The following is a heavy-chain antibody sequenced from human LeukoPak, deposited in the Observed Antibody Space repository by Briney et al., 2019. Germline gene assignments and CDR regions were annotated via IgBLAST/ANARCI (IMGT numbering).Heavy chain of an antibody. Sequence: SETLSLTCTVSGGSISSYYWSWIRQPPGKGLEWIGYIYYSGSTNYNPSLKSRVTISVDTSKNQFSLKLSSVTAADTAVYYCARLRFGVVIYDAFDIWGQGTMVTVSS. J-gene: IGHJ3*02. V-gene: IGHV4-59*08. CDR1: GGSISSYY. CDR2: IYYSGST. CDR3: ARLRFGVVIYDAFDI. D-gene: IGHD3-3*01.